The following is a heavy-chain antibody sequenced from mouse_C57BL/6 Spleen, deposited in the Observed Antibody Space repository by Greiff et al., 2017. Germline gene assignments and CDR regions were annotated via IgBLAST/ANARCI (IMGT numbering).Heavy chain of an antibody. Sequence: DVKLVESGGGLVKPGGSLKLSCAASGFTFSSYAMSWVRQTPEKRLEWVATISDGGSYTYYPDSVKGRFTISRDNAKNNLYLQMSHLKSEDTAMYYCARDSGYFDVWGTGTTVTVSS. CDR3: ARDSGYFDV. CDR2: ISDGGSYT. CDR1: GFTFSSYA. J-gene: IGHJ1*03. V-gene: IGHV5-4*01.